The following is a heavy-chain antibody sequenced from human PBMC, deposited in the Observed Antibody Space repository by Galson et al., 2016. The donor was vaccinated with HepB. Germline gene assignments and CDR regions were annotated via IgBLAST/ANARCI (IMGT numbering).Heavy chain of an antibody. Sequence: EPLSLTCAVYGGSFSNYYWNWIRQPPGKGLEWIGEVNDSGSTNCKPSLKSRFSMSVDTSKNQLSLKLRSVTAADTAVYYCARLYRVVAASDYYYGMDVWGQGTTVTVSS. CDR1: GGSFSNYY. CDR2: VNDSGST. J-gene: IGHJ6*01. V-gene: IGHV4-34*01. CDR3: ARLYRVVAASDYYYGMDV. D-gene: IGHD2-15*01.